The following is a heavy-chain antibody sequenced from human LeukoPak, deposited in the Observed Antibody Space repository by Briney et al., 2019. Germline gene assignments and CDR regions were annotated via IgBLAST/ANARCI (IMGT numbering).Heavy chain of an antibody. V-gene: IGHV3-11*04. CDR1: GYTFSDYY. CDR3: AREGRDHLYFYYMDV. J-gene: IGHJ6*03. Sequence: GGSLRLSCAPSGYTFSDYYMRWLPQAPGEGGEGVSYISSRGSTIYYADSVKGRFTISRDNAKISLYLQMNSLRAEDTAVYYCAREGRDHLYFYYMDVWGKGTTVTVSS. CDR2: ISSRGSTI.